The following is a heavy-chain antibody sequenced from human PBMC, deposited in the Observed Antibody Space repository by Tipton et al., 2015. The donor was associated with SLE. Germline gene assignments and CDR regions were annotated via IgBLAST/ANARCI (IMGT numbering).Heavy chain of an antibody. CDR3: ARQEDLEATVRY. CDR2: IYASGST. D-gene: IGHD1-1*01. CDR1: DGSISDYY. Sequence: TLSLTCTVSDGSISDYYWTWIRQPAGEGLEWIGRIYASGSTNYNPSLRSRAAMSVDTSKSHFSLKLTSVTAADTAVYFCARQEDLEATVRYWGQGILVTVSS. V-gene: IGHV4-4*07. J-gene: IGHJ4*02.